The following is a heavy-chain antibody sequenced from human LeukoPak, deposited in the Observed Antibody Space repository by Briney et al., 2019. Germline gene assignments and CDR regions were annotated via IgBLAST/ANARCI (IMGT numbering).Heavy chain of an antibody. V-gene: IGHV4-39*01. CDR1: GGSISSSSYY. CDR3: ARQWYAVRYFDWWADY. J-gene: IGHJ4*02. CDR2: IYYSGST. Sequence: PSETLSLTCTVSGGSISSSSYYWGWIRQPPGKGLEWIGSIYYSGSTYYNPSLKSRVTISVDTSKNQFSLKLSSVTAADTAVYYCARQWYAVRYFDWWADYWGQGTLVTVSS. D-gene: IGHD3-9*01.